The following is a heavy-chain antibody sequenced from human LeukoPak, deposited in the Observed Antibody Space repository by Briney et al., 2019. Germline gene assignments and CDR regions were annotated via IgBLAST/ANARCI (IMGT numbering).Heavy chain of an antibody. J-gene: IGHJ4*02. CDR3: ASGFGGSGSLTKIFDY. CDR2: INPNSGGT. D-gene: IGHD3-10*01. V-gene: IGHV1-2*02. CDR1: GYTFTGYY. Sequence: ASVKVSCKASGYTFTGYYMHWVRQAPGQGLEWMGGINPNSGGTNYAQKFQGRVTMTRDTSISTAYMEVGSLRSDDTAVYYCASGFGGSGSLTKIFDYWGQGTLVTVSP.